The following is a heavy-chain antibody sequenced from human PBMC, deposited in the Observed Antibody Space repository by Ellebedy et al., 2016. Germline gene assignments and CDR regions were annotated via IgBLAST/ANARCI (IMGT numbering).Heavy chain of an antibody. J-gene: IGHJ6*02. D-gene: IGHD3-9*01. V-gene: IGHV4-31*03. CDR2: IYYSGST. CDR1: GGSISSGGYY. CDR3: ARGGYYYDILTGGYYYYGMDV. Sequence: SETLSLXCTVSGGSISSGGYYWSWIRQHPGKGLEWIGYIYYSGSTYYNPSLKSRVTISVDTSKNQFSLKLSSVTAADTAVYYCARGGYYYDILTGGYYYYGMDVWGQGTTVTVSS.